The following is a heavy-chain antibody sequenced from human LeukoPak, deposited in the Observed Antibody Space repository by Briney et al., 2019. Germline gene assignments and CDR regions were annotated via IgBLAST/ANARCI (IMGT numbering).Heavy chain of an antibody. CDR2: INHSGST. J-gene: IGHJ6*03. Sequence: SETLSLTCAVYGGSFSGYYWSWIRQPPGKGLEWIGEINHSGSTKYNPSLKSRVTISVDTSKNQFSLKLSSVTAADTAVYYCARRAYYYGSGSYYNTQYDYYYYMDVWGKGTTVTIAS. V-gene: IGHV4-34*01. CDR1: GGSFSGYY. CDR3: ARRAYYYGSGSYYNTQYDYYYYMDV. D-gene: IGHD3-10*01.